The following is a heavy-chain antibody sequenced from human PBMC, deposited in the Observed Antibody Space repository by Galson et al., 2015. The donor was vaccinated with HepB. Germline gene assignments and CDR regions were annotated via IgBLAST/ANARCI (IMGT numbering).Heavy chain of an antibody. D-gene: IGHD3-3*01. CDR3: VKPPWTVFGVVSRKSYYFDH. V-gene: IGHV3-23*01. CDR1: SYA. J-gene: IGHJ4*02. Sequence: SYALHWVRQAPGMGLEWVSSVSASGGGAHYADSVKGRFAVSRDNSKNTLYLQMNSLRAEDTAVYYCVKPPWTVFGVVSRKSYYFDHWGRGPLVTVSS. CDR2: VSASGGGA.